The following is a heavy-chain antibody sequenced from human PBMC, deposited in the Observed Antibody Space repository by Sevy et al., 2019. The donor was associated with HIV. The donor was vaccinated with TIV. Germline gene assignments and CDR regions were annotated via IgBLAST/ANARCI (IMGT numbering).Heavy chain of an antibody. CDR2: ISTSGSYI. J-gene: IGHJ2*01. D-gene: IGHD2-15*01. CDR1: GFIFSSYT. Sequence: GGSLRLSCAASGFIFSSYTMNWVRQAPGKGLEWVSSISTSGSYIYYEDSVKGRFTISRDNAKNSLHLQMNSLRDEDTAVYYCVRVGGFCSGGSCSGDWYFDLWGRGTLVTVSS. V-gene: IGHV3-21*01. CDR3: VRVGGFCSGGSCSGDWYFDL.